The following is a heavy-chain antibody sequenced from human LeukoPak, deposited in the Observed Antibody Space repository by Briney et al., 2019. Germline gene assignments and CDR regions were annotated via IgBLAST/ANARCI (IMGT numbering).Heavy chain of an antibody. CDR2: IDARSGIT. J-gene: IGHJ3*02. Sequence: GGSLRLSCAASGFTLTIFGFNWVRQAPGKVPEWVSYIDARSGITYYADSVQGRFTISRDNAQESVFLQMNSLRADDTAVYYCARTYDFGRGPPGDAFDIWGQGTMVTVSS. V-gene: IGHV3-48*01. CDR1: GFTLTIFG. CDR3: ARTYDFGRGPPGDAFDI. D-gene: IGHD3-3*01.